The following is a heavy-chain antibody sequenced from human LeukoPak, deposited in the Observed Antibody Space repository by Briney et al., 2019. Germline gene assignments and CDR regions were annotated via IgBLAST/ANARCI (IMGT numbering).Heavy chain of an antibody. D-gene: IGHD6-13*01. J-gene: IGHJ4*02. CDR1: GFTFSNYA. CDR3: ARGEAAAGDASEFAY. V-gene: IGHV3-30-3*01. Sequence: PGRSLRLSCAASGFTFSNYAMHWVRQAPGKGLEWVAVISSDGSTKFYADSVKGRFTISRDNAKNSLYLQMNSLRAEDTAVYYCARGEAAAGDASEFAYWGQGILVTVSS. CDR2: ISSDGSTK.